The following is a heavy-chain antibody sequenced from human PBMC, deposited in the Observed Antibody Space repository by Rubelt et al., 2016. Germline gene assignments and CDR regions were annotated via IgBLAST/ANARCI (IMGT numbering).Heavy chain of an antibody. V-gene: IGHV1-69*04. CDR2: IIPILGIA. Sequence: QVQLVQSGAEVKKPGSSVKVSCKASGGTFSSYAISWVRKAPGQGLEWMGRIIPILGIANNAQKCQGGVRITAEKSTSTAYMELSSLRSEDTAVYYCARDPRSYHAFDIWGQGTMVTVSS. CDR1: GGTFSSYA. J-gene: IGHJ3*02. D-gene: IGHD1-26*01. CDR3: ARDPRSYHAFDI.